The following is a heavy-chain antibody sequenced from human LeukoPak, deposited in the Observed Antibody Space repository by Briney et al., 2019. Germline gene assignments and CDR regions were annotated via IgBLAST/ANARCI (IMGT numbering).Heavy chain of an antibody. CDR3: AKDVTGTGAFDI. V-gene: IGHV3-9*01. D-gene: IGHD1-7*01. J-gene: IGHJ3*02. Sequence: GGSLRLSCAASGFTFSSYAMSWVRQAPGKGLEWVSGISWNSGTIGYADSVKGRFTISRDNAKNSLYLQMHSLRAEDTAFYFCAKDVTGTGAFDIWGQGTMVTVSS. CDR1: GFTFSSYA. CDR2: ISWNSGTI.